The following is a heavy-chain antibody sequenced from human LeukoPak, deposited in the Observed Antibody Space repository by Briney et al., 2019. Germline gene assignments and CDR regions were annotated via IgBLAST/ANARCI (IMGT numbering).Heavy chain of an antibody. CDR2: ISEDGSNK. D-gene: IGHD3-3*01. CDR1: GFTFSGYY. V-gene: IGHV3-30*03. J-gene: IGHJ6*02. Sequence: GGSLRLSCAASGFTFSGYYMHWVRQAPGKGLEWVAIISEDGSNKYYADSVKGRFTISRDNSKNTLYLQMNTLRPEDTAIYYCAHPRGPLWSGYKYERYYFNAMDVWGQGTTVTVSS. CDR3: AHPRGPLWSGYKYERYYFNAMDV.